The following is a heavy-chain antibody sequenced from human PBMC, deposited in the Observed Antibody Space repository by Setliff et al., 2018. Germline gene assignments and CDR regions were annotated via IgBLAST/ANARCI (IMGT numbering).Heavy chain of an antibody. CDR2: IRYDGSYE. D-gene: IGHD5-18*01. V-gene: IGHV3-30*02. J-gene: IGHJ4*01. CDR3: AKASLAYSFGYYFDS. Sequence: GGSLRLSCTASESTFSSFGMHWVRQAPGKGLEWVGFIRYDGSYEYYADSVQGRFTISRDDSKNTLFLHMNNLRPEDTALYYCAKASLAYSFGYYFDSWGQGALVTVSS. CDR1: ESTFSSFG.